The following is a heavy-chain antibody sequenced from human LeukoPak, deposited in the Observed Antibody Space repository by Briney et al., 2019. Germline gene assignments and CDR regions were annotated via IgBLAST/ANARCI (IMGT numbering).Heavy chain of an antibody. J-gene: IGHJ4*02. V-gene: IGHV3-30*02. D-gene: IGHD3-10*01. CDR1: GFTFSSYG. CDR2: IRYDGSNK. CDR3: AKAEGVWFGESFDY. Sequence: GGSLRLSCAASGFTFSSYGMHWVRQAPGKGLEWVAFIRYDGSNKYYADSVKGRFTISRDNSKNTLYLQMNSLRAGDTAVYYCAKAEGVWFGESFDYWGQGTLVTVSS.